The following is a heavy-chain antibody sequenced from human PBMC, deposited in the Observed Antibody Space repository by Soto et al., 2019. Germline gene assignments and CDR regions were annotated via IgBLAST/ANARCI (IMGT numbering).Heavy chain of an antibody. CDR3: ARERTGDAFDI. D-gene: IGHD7-27*01. J-gene: IGHJ3*02. CDR1: GYTFTGYY. CDR2: INPNSGGT. V-gene: IGHV1-2*04. Sequence: ASVKVSCKASGYTFTGYYMHWVRQAPGQGLEWMGWINPNSGGTNYAHKFQGWVTMTRDTSISTAYMELSRLRSEDTAVYYCARERTGDAFDIWGQGTMVTVSS.